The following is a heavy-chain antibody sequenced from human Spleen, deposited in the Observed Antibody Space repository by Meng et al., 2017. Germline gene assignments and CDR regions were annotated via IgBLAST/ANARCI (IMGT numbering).Heavy chain of an antibody. Sequence: ESLKISCAVSGVSFSGSDIHWVRQASGKGLEWVGRIRSKANSYATAYAVSVKGRLTISRDDSKNTAYLQMNSLKTEDTAVYYCTRYYIDAFDIWGQGTMVTVSS. CDR1: GVSFSGSD. CDR3: TRYYIDAFDI. J-gene: IGHJ3*02. CDR2: IRSKANSYAT. D-gene: IGHD3-22*01. V-gene: IGHV3-73*01.